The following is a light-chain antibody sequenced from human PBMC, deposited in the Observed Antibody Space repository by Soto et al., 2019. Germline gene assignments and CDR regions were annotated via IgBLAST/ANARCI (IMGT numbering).Light chain of an antibody. CDR3: SSYAGSDNLV. CDR1: SSDVGAYNS. J-gene: IGLJ2*01. V-gene: IGLV2-8*01. CDR2: EVS. Sequence: QSALTQPPSASGSPGQSVTISCTGTSSDVGAYNSVSWYQQHPGKAPKLMIYEVSKRPSGVPDRFSGSKSGNTASLTVSAFQAEDEADYYCSSYAGSDNLVFGGGTQLTVL.